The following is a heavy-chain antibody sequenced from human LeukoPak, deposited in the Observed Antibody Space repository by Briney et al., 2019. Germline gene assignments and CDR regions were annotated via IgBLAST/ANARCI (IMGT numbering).Heavy chain of an antibody. V-gene: IGHV1-2*02. CDR1: GYTFSDYY. D-gene: IGHD2-15*01. J-gene: IGHJ3*02. CDR2: INPNSGGT. CDR3: ARGDIVVVVAANDAFDI. Sequence: ASVKVSCKASGYTFSDYYIHWLRQAPGQGLEWMGWINPNSGGTNFARKFQGRVTMTRDTSITTAYMELRRLRFDDTAVYYCARGDIVVVVAANDAFDIWGQGTMVTVSS.